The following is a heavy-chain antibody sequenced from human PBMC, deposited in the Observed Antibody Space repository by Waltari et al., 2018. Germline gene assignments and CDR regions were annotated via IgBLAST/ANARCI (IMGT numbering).Heavy chain of an antibody. CDR3: ARQTVGARIDP. V-gene: IGHV4-59*01. CDR1: GGSIDTSY. D-gene: IGHD1-26*01. CDR2: IYYSGST. J-gene: IGHJ5*02. Sequence: QVQLPESGPGLVKASETLSLTCTPSGGSIDTSYWMWIRQPPGKGLEWIGHIYYSGSTNYSPSLKSRVTISVDTSKNQFSLRLRSVTAADTAVYYCARQTVGARIDPWGQGTLVTVSS.